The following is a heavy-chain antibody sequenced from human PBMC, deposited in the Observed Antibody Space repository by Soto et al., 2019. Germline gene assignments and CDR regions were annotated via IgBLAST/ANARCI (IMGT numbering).Heavy chain of an antibody. Sequence: PSETLSLTCAVSGGSISSGGYSWSWIRQPPGKGLEWIGYIYHSGSTYYNPSLKSRVTISVDRSKNQFSLKLSSVTAADTAVYYCAREGRAYDYGDYDYWGQGTLVTVSS. D-gene: IGHD4-17*01. CDR3: AREGRAYDYGDYDY. CDR2: IYHSGST. J-gene: IGHJ4*02. CDR1: GGSISSGGYS. V-gene: IGHV4-30-2*01.